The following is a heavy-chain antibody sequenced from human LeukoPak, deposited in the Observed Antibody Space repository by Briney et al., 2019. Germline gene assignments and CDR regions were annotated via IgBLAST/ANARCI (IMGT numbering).Heavy chain of an antibody. CDR1: GFTFSSYS. D-gene: IGHD2-15*01. V-gene: IGHV3-21*01. J-gene: IGHJ6*03. Sequence: GGSLRLSCAASGFTFSSYSMNWVRQAPGKGLEWVSSITRSSIYIYYADSVKGRFTISRDNAKNSLYLQMNSLRAEDTAVYYCARDYRSGGSCYSSYYYYYMDVWGKGTTVTVSS. CDR3: ARDYRSGGSCYSSYYYYYMDV. CDR2: ITRSSIYI.